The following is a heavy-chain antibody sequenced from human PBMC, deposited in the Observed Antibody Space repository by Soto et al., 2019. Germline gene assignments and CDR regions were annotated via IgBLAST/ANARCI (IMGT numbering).Heavy chain of an antibody. Sequence: PLVTMPLTWAVVGGSFRGYYCRCILQPPGKGLEWIGEINHSGSTNYNPSLKSRVTISVDTSKNQFSLKLSSVTAADTAVYYCARGSEYYGSGSYTVLSGIRYYFDYWGQGTLVTVSS. V-gene: IGHV4-34*01. CDR2: INHSGST. J-gene: IGHJ4*02. D-gene: IGHD3-10*01. CDR3: ARGSEYYGSGSYTVLSGIRYYFDY. CDR1: GGSFRGYY.